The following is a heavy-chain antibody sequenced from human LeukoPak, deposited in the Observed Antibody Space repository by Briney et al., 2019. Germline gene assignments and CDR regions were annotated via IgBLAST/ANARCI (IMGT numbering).Heavy chain of an antibody. Sequence: GGSLRPSCAASGFTFSSYAMHWVRQAPGKGLEWVAVISYDGSNKYYADSVKGRFTISRDNSKNTLYLLMNSLRAEDTAVYYCASTVVISYWGQGTLVTVSS. J-gene: IGHJ4*02. D-gene: IGHD4-23*01. V-gene: IGHV3-30*04. CDR3: ASTVVISY. CDR2: ISYDGSNK. CDR1: GFTFSSYA.